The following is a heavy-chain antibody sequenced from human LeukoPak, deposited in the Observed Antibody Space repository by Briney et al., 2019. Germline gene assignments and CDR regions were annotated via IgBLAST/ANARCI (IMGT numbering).Heavy chain of an antibody. V-gene: IGHV3-53*05. Sequence: GGSLRLSCAASGFSVSSNYMNWVRQAPGKGLEWVSVIYTGGATYYADSVKGRFTISRDNSKNTLYLQMNSLRAEDTAVYYCAKDRDWASAAGTDFDYWGQGTLVTVSS. CDR3: AKDRDWASAAGTDFDY. J-gene: IGHJ4*02. CDR1: GFSVSSNY. D-gene: IGHD6-13*01. CDR2: IYTGGAT.